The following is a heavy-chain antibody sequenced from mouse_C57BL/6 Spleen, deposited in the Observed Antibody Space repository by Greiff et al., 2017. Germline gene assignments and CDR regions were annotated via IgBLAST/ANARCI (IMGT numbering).Heavy chain of an antibody. V-gene: IGHV1-64*01. J-gene: IGHJ3*01. CDR1: GYTFTSSW. CDR2: IHPNSGST. Sequence: VQLQQPGAELVKPGASVKLSCKASGYTFTSSWMHWVKQRPGQGLEWIGMIHPNSGSTNYNEKFKSKATLTVDKSSSTAYMQLSSLTSEDSAVYYCARDMRNPFAYWGQGTLVTASA. CDR3: ARDMRNPFAY. D-gene: IGHD2-1*01.